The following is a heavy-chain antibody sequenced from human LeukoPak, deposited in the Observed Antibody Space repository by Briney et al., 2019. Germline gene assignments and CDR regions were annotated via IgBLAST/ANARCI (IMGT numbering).Heavy chain of an antibody. D-gene: IGHD6-13*01. Sequence: SETLSLTCAVSGGSISSGGYSWSWIRQPPGKGLEWIGYIYHSGSTYYNPSLKSRVTISVDTSKNQFSLKLSSVTAADTAVYYCARLSIAAARENVYYYYYGMDVWGQGTTVTVSS. V-gene: IGHV4-30-2*03. CDR3: ARLSIAAARENVYYYYYGMDV. J-gene: IGHJ6*02. CDR2: IYHSGST. CDR1: GGSISSGGYS.